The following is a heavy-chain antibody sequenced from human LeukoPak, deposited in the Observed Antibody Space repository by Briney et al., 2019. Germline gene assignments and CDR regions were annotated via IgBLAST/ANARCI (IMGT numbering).Heavy chain of an antibody. V-gene: IGHV3-48*01. CDR3: ARDHRWAFDY. CDR2: IRTSPSVT. J-gene: IGHJ4*02. CDR1: GFTFGSYS. Sequence: GGSLRLSCVASGFTFGSYSMNWVRQAPGKGLEWVSYIRTSPSVTNYADSVKGRFTVSRDNVENLVFLQMSSLRVEDTAVYYCARDHRWAFDYWGQGTLVTVSS.